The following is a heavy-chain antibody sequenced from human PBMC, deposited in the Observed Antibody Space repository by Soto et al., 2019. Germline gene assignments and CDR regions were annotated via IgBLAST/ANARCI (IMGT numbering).Heavy chain of an antibody. D-gene: IGHD2-2*01. J-gene: IGHJ4*02. CDR1: GFVFSDYA. Sequence: EVQLLDSGGGWVQPGGSLRLSWVASGFVFSDYAMSWCPQSPGKGLEWVSAISAGGSGTSDADSVKAPFTVSRVNSERTLYLQMNPLRAEDTAIYYCASVPIWCGSSSCYTEGFDSWGQGTVVTVSS. V-gene: IGHV3-23*01. CDR2: ISAGGSGT. CDR3: ASVPIWCGSSSCYTEGFDS.